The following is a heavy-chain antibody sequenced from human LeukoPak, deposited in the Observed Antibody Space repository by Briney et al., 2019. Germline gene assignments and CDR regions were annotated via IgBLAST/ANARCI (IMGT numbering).Heavy chain of an antibody. D-gene: IGHD3-10*01. CDR1: GYTFTSYA. CDR3: ARDRSGSGSYYPYGMDV. V-gene: IGHV1-3*01. CDR2: INAGNGNT. J-gene: IGHJ6*02. Sequence: ASVKVSCKASGYTFTSYAMHWVRQAPGQRREWMGWINAGNGNTKYSQKFQGRVTITRDTSASTAYMELSSLRSEDTAVYYCARDRSGSGSYYPYGMDVWGQGTTVTVSS.